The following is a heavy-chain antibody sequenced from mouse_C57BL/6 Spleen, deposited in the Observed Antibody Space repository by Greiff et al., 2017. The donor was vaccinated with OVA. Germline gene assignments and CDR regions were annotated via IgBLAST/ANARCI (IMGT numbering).Heavy chain of an antibody. CDR3: ARGGFYYAMDY. Sequence: DVQLQEPGPGLVKPSQSLSLTCTVTGYSITSGYDWHWIRHFPGNKLEWMGYISYSGSTNYNPSLKSRISITHDTSKNHFFLKLNSVTTEDTATYYCARGGFYYAMDYWGQGTSVTVSS. CDR2: ISYSGST. CDR1: GYSITSGYD. J-gene: IGHJ4*01. V-gene: IGHV3-1*01.